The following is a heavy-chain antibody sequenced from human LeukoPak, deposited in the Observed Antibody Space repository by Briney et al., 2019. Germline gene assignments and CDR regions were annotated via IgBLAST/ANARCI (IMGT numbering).Heavy chain of an antibody. V-gene: IGHV4-59*12. CDR2: IYYSGST. D-gene: IGHD3-10*01. J-gene: IGHJ6*03. Sequence: SETLSLTCTVSGGSISSYYWSWIRQPPGKGLEWIGYIYYSGSTNYNPSLKSRVTISVDTSKNQFSLKLSSVTAADTAVYYCARAGRYGSGSWYYYYYYMDVWGKGTTVTVSS. CDR3: ARAGRYGSGSWYYYYYYMDV. CDR1: GGSISSYY.